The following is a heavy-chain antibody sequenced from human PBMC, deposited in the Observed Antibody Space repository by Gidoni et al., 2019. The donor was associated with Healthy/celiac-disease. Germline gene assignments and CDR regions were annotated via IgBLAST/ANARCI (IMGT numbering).Heavy chain of an antibody. D-gene: IGHD3-16*02. CDR1: GFTFSSYG. CDR2: IWYDGSTK. J-gene: IGHJ4*02. Sequence: QVQLVESGGGVVHHGRSLRLSCAASGFTFSSYGMHWVRQAPGKGLEWVAVIWYDGSTKYYAASVKGRFTISRDNSKNTLYLQMNSLRAEDTAVYYCAREVVSNRFDYWGQGTLVTVSS. V-gene: IGHV3-33*01. CDR3: AREVVSNRFDY.